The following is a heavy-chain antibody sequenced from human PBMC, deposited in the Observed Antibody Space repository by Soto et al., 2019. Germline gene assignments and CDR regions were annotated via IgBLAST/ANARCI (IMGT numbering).Heavy chain of an antibody. CDR3: ARDHGPYYYGSGSYLPDY. V-gene: IGHV1-8*01. D-gene: IGHD3-10*01. J-gene: IGHJ4*02. Sequence: ASVKVSCKASGYTFTSYDINWVRQATGQGLEWMGWMSPNNGNTSYAQKFQGRVTMTRDTSTSTAYMELRSLRSDDTAVYYCARDHGPYYYGSGSYLPDYWGQGTLVTVSS. CDR1: GYTFTSYD. CDR2: MSPNNGNT.